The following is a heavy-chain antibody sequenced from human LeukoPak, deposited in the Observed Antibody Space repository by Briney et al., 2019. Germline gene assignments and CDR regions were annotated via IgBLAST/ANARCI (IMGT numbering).Heavy chain of an antibody. V-gene: IGHV3-30*18. J-gene: IGHJ4*02. CDR3: AKDSSVSGWSFDY. CDR1: GFTFSSYG. D-gene: IGHD6-19*01. CDR2: ISYDGSNK. Sequence: GRSLRLSCAASGFTFSSYGMHWVRQAPGKGLEWVAVISYDGSNKYYADSVKGRFTISRDNSKNTLYLQMNSLRAEDTAVYYCAKDSSVSGWSFDYWGQGTLVTVSS.